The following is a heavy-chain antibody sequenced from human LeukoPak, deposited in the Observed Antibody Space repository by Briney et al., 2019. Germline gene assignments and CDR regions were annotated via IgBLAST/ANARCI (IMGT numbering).Heavy chain of an antibody. J-gene: IGHJ4*02. Sequence: GGSLRLSCAASGFTFSSYWMHWVRQAPGKGLVWVSRINSDGSRITYADSVKGRFTISRDNANNTLYLQMNSLGVEDTSVYYCAREGRVSGYDFDCWGQGTLVTVSS. CDR3: AREGRVSGYDFDC. CDR2: INSDGSRI. V-gene: IGHV3-74*03. D-gene: IGHD5-12*01. CDR1: GFTFSSYW.